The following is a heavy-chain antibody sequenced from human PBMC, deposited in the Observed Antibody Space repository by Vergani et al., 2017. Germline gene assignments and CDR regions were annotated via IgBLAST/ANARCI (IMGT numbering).Heavy chain of an antibody. CDR1: GGSISSSNS. J-gene: IGHJ4*02. CDR3: ARLYYDILTGYSD. V-gene: IGHV4-4*02. Sequence: QVQLQESGPGLVTTSGTLSLTCAVSGGSISSSNSWSWVRQPPGKGLEWIGEIYHSGSTNYNPSLKSRFTISVDKSQNQFSLKLSSVTAADTAVYYCARLYYDILTGYSDWGQGTLVTASS. D-gene: IGHD3-9*01. CDR2: IYHSGST.